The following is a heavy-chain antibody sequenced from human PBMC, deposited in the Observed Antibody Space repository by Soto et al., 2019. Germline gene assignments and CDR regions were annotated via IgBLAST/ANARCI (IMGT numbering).Heavy chain of an antibody. CDR1: GGSISSYY. CDR2: IYYSGST. Sequence: PSETLSLTCTVSGGSISSYYWSWIRQPPGKGLEWIGYIYYSGSTNYNPSLKSRVTISVDTSKNQFSLKLSSVTAADTAVYYCARALSGTVTAVYYYYGMDVWGQGTTVTVSS. CDR3: ARALSGTVTAVYYYYGMDV. V-gene: IGHV4-59*01. D-gene: IGHD4-17*01. J-gene: IGHJ6*02.